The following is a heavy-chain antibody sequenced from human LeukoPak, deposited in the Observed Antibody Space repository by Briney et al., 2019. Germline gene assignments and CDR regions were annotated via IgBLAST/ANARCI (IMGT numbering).Heavy chain of an antibody. Sequence: GGSLRLSCADSGFTFSTYWMHWVRQAPGKGLVWVSRINSDGSITTYADSVKGRFTISRDNAKNTLYLQMNSLRAEDTAVYYCARNPAGIGDYLGQGTLVTVSS. CDR3: ARNPAGIGDY. CDR2: INSDGSIT. V-gene: IGHV3-74*01. CDR1: GFTFSTYW. J-gene: IGHJ4*02. D-gene: IGHD1-26*01.